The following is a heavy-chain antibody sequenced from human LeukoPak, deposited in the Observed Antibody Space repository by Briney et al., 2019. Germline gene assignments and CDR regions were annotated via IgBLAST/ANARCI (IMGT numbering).Heavy chain of an antibody. V-gene: IGHV4-39*02. CDR1: GGSISSSSHY. D-gene: IGHD6-13*01. CDR3: ARDSSSWGFDY. J-gene: IGHJ4*02. Sequence: SETLSLTCTVSGGSISSSSHYWGWLRQPPGKGLEWIGSIYYSEYTYYNPSLQSRVTMSVDTYKNQFSLDLSSVTAADTAVYYCARDSSSWGFDYWGQGTLVTVSS. CDR2: IYYSEYT.